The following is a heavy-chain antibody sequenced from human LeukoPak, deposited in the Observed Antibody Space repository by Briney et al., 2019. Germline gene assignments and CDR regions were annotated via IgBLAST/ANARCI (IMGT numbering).Heavy chain of an antibody. CDR1: GFTFSDYY. D-gene: IGHD6-13*01. CDR2: ISSSSSYT. CDR3: ARVRGRQQLVYFDY. J-gene: IGHJ4*02. V-gene: IGHV3-11*06. Sequence: GGSLRLSCAASGFTFSDYYMTWIRRAPGKGLEWVSYISSSSSYTNYADSVKGRFTISRDNAKNSLYPQMNSLRAEDSAVYYCARVRGRQQLVYFDYWGQGTLVTVSS.